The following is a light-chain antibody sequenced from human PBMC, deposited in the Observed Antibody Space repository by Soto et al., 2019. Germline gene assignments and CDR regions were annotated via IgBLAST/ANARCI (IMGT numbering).Light chain of an antibody. V-gene: IGLV2-14*01. Sequence: QSALTQPASVSGSPGQSITISCTGTSSDVGGYKYVSWYQQHPGRAPKLMIYDITDRPSGVSYRFSGSKSGNTASLTISGLQAEDEATYYCCSYTSSSTRVFGGGTQLTVL. CDR1: SSDVGGYKY. CDR3: CSYTSSSTRV. CDR2: DIT. J-gene: IGLJ3*02.